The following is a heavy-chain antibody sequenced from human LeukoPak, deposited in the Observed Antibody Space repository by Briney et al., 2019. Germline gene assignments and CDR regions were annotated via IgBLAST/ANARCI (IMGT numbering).Heavy chain of an antibody. V-gene: IGHV1-24*01. CDR3: ATVSYGHSYYFDY. CDR2: FDPEDGET. J-gene: IGHJ4*02. Sequence: ASVKVPCKVSGYTLTELSMHWVRQAPGKGLEWMGGFDPEDGETIYAQKFQGRVTMTEDTSTDTAYMELSSLRSEDTAVYYCATVSYGHSYYFDYWGQGTLVTVSS. CDR1: GYTLTELS. D-gene: IGHD3-10*01.